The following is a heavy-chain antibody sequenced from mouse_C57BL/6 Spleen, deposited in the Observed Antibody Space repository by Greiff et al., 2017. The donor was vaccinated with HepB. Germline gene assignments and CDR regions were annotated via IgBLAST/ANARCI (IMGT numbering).Heavy chain of an antibody. CDR1: GYSITSGYY. Sequence: EVQLQESGPGLVKPSQSLSLTCSVTGYSITSGYYWNWIRQFPGNKLEWMGYISYDGSNNYNPSLKNRISITRYTSKNQFFLKLNSVTTEDTATYYCARGASGFAYWGQGTLVTVSA. V-gene: IGHV3-6*01. D-gene: IGHD3-1*01. CDR2: ISYDGSN. J-gene: IGHJ3*01. CDR3: ARGASGFAY.